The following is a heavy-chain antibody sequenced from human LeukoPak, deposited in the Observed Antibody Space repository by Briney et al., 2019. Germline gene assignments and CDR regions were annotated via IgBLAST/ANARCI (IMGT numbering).Heavy chain of an antibody. CDR2: IYCGGST. V-gene: IGHV3-53*01. J-gene: IGHJ6*02. D-gene: IGHD5-18*01. CDR3: ARVRVDTAMVYNYYYYGMDV. Sequence: PGGSLRLPCAASGFTVSSNYMRWVRQAPGKGLEWVSVIYCGGSTYYPASVKGRFPISRDNSKNTLYLQMNSLRAEDTAVYYCARVRVDTAMVYNYYYYGMDVWGQGTTVTVSS. CDR1: GFTVSSNY.